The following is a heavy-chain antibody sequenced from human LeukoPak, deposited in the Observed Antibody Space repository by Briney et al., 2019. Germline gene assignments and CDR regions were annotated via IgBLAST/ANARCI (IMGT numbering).Heavy chain of an antibody. D-gene: IGHD3-10*01. CDR1: GYTFTGYY. V-gene: IGHV1-2*06. CDR2: INPNSGGT. Sequence: GASVKVSCKASGYTFTGYYMHWVRQAPGQGLEWMGRINPNSGGTNYAQKFQGRVTMTRDTSISTAYMELSRLRSDDTAVYYSARELGITMVRGTPPRYWGQGTLVTVSS. J-gene: IGHJ4*02. CDR3: ARELGITMVRGTPPRY.